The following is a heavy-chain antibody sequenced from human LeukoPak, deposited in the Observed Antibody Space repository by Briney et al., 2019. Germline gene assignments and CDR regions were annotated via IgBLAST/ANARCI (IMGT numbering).Heavy chain of an antibody. CDR3: AKDSGPYTSGYYGH. CDR1: GFSVSNIH. J-gene: IGHJ4*02. V-gene: IGHV3-53*01. CDR2: IYSAGNA. Sequence: GGSLSLFCAASGFSVSNIHMSWVRQVPGKGPEWVSLIYSAGNAVHADSVKGRFTISRDNSRNTLFLQMNSLRAEDTAVYYCAKDSGPYTSGYYGHWGQRTRITVSS. D-gene: IGHD3-22*01.